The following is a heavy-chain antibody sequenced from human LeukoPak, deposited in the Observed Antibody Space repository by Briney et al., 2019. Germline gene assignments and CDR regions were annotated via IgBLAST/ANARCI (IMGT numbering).Heavy chain of an antibody. D-gene: IGHD2-2*02. J-gene: IGHJ4*02. Sequence: GGSLRLSCAASGFTFSGYDFHWVRQAPGKGLQWVSRINDGGGGTSYADSVKGRFTISRDNSKNTLYLQMDSLRPEDTALYHCAKEGCSATNCYINFWGQGTLVTVSS. CDR2: INDGGGGT. CDR1: GFTFSGYD. V-gene: IGHV3-23*01. CDR3: AKEGCSATNCYINF.